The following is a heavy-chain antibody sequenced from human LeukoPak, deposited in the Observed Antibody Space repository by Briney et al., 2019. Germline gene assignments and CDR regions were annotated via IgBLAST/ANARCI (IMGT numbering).Heavy chain of an antibody. V-gene: IGHV4-31*03. D-gene: IGHD3-10*01. Sequence: PSETLSLTCTVSGGSISSGGYYWSWLRQHPGKGLEWIGYIYYSGSTYYNPSLKSRVTISVDTSKNQFSLKLSSVTAADTAVYYCARGGYGSGSLDYWGQGTLVTVSS. CDR1: GGSISSGGYY. CDR3: ARGGYGSGSLDY. J-gene: IGHJ4*02. CDR2: IYYSGST.